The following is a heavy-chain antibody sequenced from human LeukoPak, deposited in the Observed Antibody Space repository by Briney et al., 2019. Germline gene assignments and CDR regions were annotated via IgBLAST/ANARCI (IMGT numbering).Heavy chain of an antibody. V-gene: IGHV3-23*01. D-gene: IGHD4-17*01. CDR3: AKGETTVTAAAYYYYGMDV. CDR2: ISGSGGST. Sequence: TGGSLRLSCAASGFTFSSYAMSWVRQAPGKGLEWVSAISGSGGSTYYADSVKGRFTISRDNSKNTLYLQMNSLRAEDTAVYYCAKGETTVTAAAYYYYGMDVWGQGTTVTVSS. J-gene: IGHJ6*02. CDR1: GFTFSSYA.